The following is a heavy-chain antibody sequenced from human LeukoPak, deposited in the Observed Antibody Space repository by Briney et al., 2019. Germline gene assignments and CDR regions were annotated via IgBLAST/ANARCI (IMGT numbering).Heavy chain of an antibody. CDR3: ARVSSSWYESIDY. J-gene: IGHJ4*02. V-gene: IGHV1-8*01. CDR2: MNPNSGNT. Sequence: ASAKVSCKASGYTFTSYDINWVRQATGQGLEWMGWMNPNSGNTGYAQKFQGRVTMTRDTSISTAYMELSRLRSDDTAVYYCARVSSSWYESIDYWGQGTLVTVSS. D-gene: IGHD6-13*01. CDR1: GYTFTSYD.